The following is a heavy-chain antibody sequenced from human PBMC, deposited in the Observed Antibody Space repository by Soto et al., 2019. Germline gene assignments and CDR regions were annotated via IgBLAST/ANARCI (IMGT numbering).Heavy chain of an antibody. Sequence: PGGSLRLSCAASVFTFSSYSMTWVRQAPGKGLEFVSGISGSATITYYADSVQGRFTISRDNSKNTLSLQMNSLRAEDSALYYCAKSVSSRLRASEIWGRGTMVTVSS. V-gene: IGHV3-23*01. CDR2: ISGSATIT. CDR1: VFTFSSYS. CDR3: AKSVSSRLRASEI. J-gene: IGHJ3*02.